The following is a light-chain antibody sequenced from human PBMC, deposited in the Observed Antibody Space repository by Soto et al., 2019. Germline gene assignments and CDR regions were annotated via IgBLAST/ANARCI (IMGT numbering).Light chain of an antibody. CDR1: QSISIW. Sequence: DIQMTQSPSTLSASVGDRVTITCRASQSISIWLAWYQRKPGKAPNLLIYDASSLHSGVPSRFSGSGSGTEFTLTISGLQPDDFATYYCQQYNSFSPLTFGQGTKVEIK. CDR2: DAS. J-gene: IGKJ2*01. V-gene: IGKV1-5*01. CDR3: QQYNSFSPLT.